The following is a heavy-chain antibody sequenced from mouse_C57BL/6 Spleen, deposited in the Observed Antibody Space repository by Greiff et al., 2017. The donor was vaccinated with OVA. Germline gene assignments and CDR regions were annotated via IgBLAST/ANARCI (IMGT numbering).Heavy chain of an antibody. CDR2: IWSGGST. D-gene: IGHD2-4*01. CDR3: ASPDDYDGAGCYAMDY. Sequence: QVQLQQSGPGLVQPSQSLSITCTVSGFSLTSYGVHWVRQSPGKGLEWLGVIWSGGSTDYYAAFISSLSISKDNYKSQVFFKMNSLQDDDTAIYYCASPDDYDGAGCYAMDYWGQGTSVTVSS. V-gene: IGHV2-2*01. CDR1: GFSLTSYG. J-gene: IGHJ4*01.